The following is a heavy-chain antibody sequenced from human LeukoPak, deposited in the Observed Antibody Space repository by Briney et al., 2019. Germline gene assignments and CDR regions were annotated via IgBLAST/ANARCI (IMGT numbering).Heavy chain of an antibody. CDR3: AREDTPAAYKYNWFDP. CDR1: GGTFSSYA. J-gene: IGHJ5*02. Sequence: ASVKVSCKASGGTFSSYAISWVRQAPGQGLEWMGGIIPIFGTANYAQKFQGRVTITADESTSTAYMELSSLRSEDTAVYYCAREDTPAAYKYNWFDPWGQGTLVTVS. V-gene: IGHV1-69*13. CDR2: IIPIFGTA. D-gene: IGHD2-2*01.